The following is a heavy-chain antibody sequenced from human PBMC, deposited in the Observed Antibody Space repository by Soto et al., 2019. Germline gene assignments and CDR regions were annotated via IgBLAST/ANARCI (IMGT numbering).Heavy chain of an antibody. Sequence: FLRLSCAASGFTVSSNYMSWVRQAPGKGLEWVSVIYSGGSTYYADSVKGRFTISRDNSKNTLYLQMNSLRAEDTAVYYCARDFPFSEYRFSGSYYYNYWGQGTLVTVSS. J-gene: IGHJ4*02. D-gene: IGHD1-26*01. CDR1: GFTVSSNY. CDR3: ARDFPFSEYRFSGSYYYNY. V-gene: IGHV3-53*01. CDR2: IYSGGST.